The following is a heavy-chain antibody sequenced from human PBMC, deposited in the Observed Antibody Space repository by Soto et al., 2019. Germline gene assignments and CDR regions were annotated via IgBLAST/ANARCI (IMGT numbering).Heavy chain of an antibody. CDR2: IDNAGTDS. D-gene: IGHD3-10*01. CDR3: ARGWFGPDV. J-gene: IGHJ6*04. Sequence: EVQLVESGGGVVQPGGSLRLSCAASGFTLSGRSMHWVRQAPGKGLVWVSGIDNAGTDSTYADSVKGRFTSSRDNAKNMLYLPMNSLRVEDTAVYYCARGWFGPDVWGKGTTVTVSS. CDR1: GFTLSGRS. V-gene: IGHV3-74*01.